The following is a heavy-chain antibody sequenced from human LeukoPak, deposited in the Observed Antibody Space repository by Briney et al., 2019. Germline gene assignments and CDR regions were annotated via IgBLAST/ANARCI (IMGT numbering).Heavy chain of an antibody. CDR2: IYYSGST. V-gene: IGHV4-39*01. Sequence: PSETLSLTCTVSGGSISSYYWGWIRQPPGKGMEWIGSIYYSGSTYYNPSLKSRVTISVDTSKNQFSLKLSSVTAADTAVYYCARLFSGRALVVPIPNDAFDIWGQGTMVTVSS. D-gene: IGHD2-15*01. CDR3: ARLFSGRALVVPIPNDAFDI. J-gene: IGHJ3*02. CDR1: GGSISSYY.